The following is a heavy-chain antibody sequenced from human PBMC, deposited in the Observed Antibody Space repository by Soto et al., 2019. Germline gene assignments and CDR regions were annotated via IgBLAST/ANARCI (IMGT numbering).Heavy chain of an antibody. J-gene: IGHJ4*02. CDR2: IWYDGSNK. V-gene: IGHV3-33*01. CDR1: GFTFSSYG. Sequence: GGSLRLSCAASGFTFSSYGMHWVRQAPGKGLEWVAVIWYDGSNKYYADSVKGRFTISRDNSKNTLYLQMNSLRAEDTAVYYCARESGVDTARDFDYWGQGTLVTVSS. D-gene: IGHD5-18*01. CDR3: ARESGVDTARDFDY.